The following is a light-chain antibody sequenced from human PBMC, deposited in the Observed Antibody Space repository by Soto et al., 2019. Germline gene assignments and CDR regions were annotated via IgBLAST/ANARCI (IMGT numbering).Light chain of an antibody. Sequence: QYVLRQPPSVSSAPGQKVTISCSGSSSNIGNNYVSWYQQLPGTAPKLLIYDNNKRPSGIPDRFSGSKSGTSATLGITGLQTGDEADYYCGTWDTSLSAVVFGGGTKLTVL. CDR3: GTWDTSLSAVV. V-gene: IGLV1-51*01. CDR1: SSNIGNNY. CDR2: DNN. J-gene: IGLJ2*01.